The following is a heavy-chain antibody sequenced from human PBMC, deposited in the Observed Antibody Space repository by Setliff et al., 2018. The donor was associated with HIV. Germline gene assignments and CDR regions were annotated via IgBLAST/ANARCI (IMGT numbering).Heavy chain of an antibody. V-gene: IGHV1-2*02. CDR3: ARVRGHCTGGGCYSDYYGMDV. D-gene: IGHD2-8*02. J-gene: IGHJ6*02. CDR2: INPNSGGT. CDR1: GYTFTSYG. Sequence: SVKVSCKASGYTFTSYGISWVRQAPGQGLEWMGWINPNSGGTKSAQKFQGRVTMTWDTSISTYYMEVTRLKSDDTAVYYCARVRGHCTGGGCYSDYYGMDVWGQGTTVTVSS.